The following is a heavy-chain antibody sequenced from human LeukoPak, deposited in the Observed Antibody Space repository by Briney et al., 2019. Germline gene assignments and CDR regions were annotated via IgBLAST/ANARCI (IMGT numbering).Heavy chain of an antibody. CDR1: GGSISSGTYY. D-gene: IGHD1-14*01. CDR3: ARGVTRPGNYYMDV. Sequence: SQTLSLTCTVSGGSISSGTYYWSWIRQPAGKGLEWIGHLYTSGSTNYNPSLKSRVSILVDTSKNQFSLKLSSVTAADTAVYYCARGVTRPGNYYMDVWGKGTTVTVSS. CDR2: LYTSGST. J-gene: IGHJ6*03. V-gene: IGHV4-61*09.